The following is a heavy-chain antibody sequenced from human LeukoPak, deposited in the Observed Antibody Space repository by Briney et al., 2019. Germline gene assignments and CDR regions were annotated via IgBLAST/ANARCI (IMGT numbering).Heavy chain of an antibody. D-gene: IGHD2-15*01. V-gene: IGHV4-59*01. J-gene: IGHJ2*01. CDR2: IYYSGST. Sequence: SETLSLTCTVSGGSISSFYWSWIRQPPGKGLEWIGYIYYSGSTNYNPSLKSRVTISVDTSKNQFSLTLSSVTAADTAVYYCARERMRDWYFDLWGRGTLVTVSS. CDR3: ARERMRDWYFDL. CDR1: GGSISSFY.